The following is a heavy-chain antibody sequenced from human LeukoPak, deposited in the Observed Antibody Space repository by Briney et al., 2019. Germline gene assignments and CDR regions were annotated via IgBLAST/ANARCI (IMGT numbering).Heavy chain of an antibody. V-gene: IGHV4-4*09. Sequence: LSCAASGFTFRNAWMSWVRQAPGKGLDWVEYIYTSGSTNYNPSLKSRVTISVDTSKNQFSLKLSSVTAADTAVYYWASQNYYDSSGYYYFDYWGQGTLVTVSS. CDR1: GFTFRNAW. D-gene: IGHD3-22*01. CDR3: ASQNYYDSSGYYYFDY. CDR2: IYTSGST. J-gene: IGHJ4*02.